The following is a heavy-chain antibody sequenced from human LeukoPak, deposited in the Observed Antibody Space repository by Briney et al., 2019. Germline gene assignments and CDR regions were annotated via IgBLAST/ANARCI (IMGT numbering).Heavy chain of an antibody. CDR1: GYSISSGYY. J-gene: IGHJ4*02. D-gene: IGHD3-10*01. CDR3: ARQYVGTLGVWFGEPTGFDY. V-gene: IGHV4-38-2*02. Sequence: SETLSLTCTVSGYSISSGYYWGWIRQPPGKGLEWIGSIYHSGSTYYNPSLKSRVTISVDTSKNQFSLKLSSVTAADTAVYYCARQYVGTLGVWFGEPTGFDYWGQGTLVTVSS. CDR2: IYHSGST.